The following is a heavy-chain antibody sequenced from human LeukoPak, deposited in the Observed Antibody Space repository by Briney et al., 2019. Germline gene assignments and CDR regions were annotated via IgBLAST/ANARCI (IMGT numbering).Heavy chain of an antibody. D-gene: IGHD3-3*01. CDR1: GYTLTSYA. CDR3: AREGITIFGVVIDY. CDR2: INAGNGNT. Sequence: ASVKVSCKASGYTLTSYAMHWVRQAPGQRLEWMGWINAGNGNTKYSQKFQGRVTITRDTSASTAYMELSSLRSEDTAVYYCAREGITIFGVVIDYWGQGTLVTVSS. J-gene: IGHJ4*02. V-gene: IGHV1-3*01.